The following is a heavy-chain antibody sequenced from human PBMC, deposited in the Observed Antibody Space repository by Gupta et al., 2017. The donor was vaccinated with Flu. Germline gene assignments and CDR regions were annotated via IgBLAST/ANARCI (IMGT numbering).Heavy chain of an antibody. CDR3: ARTWSALAVGY. D-gene: IGHD3-3*01. CDR1: GFSRSSSGGR. J-gene: IGHJ4*02. V-gene: IGHV2-70*04. CDR2: IDWDDDK. Sequence: VAGFSRSSSGGRVGWSRQPPGKALEWLARIDWDDDKFYSTALKTRLTSSKDTAKNQVVLTMTNMDPVDTDKYYWARTWSALAVGYWGQGALVSVST.